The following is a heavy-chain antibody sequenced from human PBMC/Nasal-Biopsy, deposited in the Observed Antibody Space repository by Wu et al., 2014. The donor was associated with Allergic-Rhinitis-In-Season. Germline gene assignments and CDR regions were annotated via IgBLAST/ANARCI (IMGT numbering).Heavy chain of an antibody. D-gene: IGHD3-10*01. CDR3: ARMNNSGWFGARFDS. CDR1: GASISTYY. J-gene: IGHJ5*01. CDR2: IHISGTT. Sequence: TLSLTCTVSGASISTYYWSWIRQPAGKGLEWIGLIHISGTTNYNPSLKSRVTMSVDSSKNQFSLKLSAVTSADTAVYYCARMNNSGWFGARFDSWGQGILVTVSS. V-gene: IGHV4-4*07.